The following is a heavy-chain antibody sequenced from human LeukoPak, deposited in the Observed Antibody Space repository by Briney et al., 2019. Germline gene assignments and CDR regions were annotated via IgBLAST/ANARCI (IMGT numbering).Heavy chain of an antibody. D-gene: IGHD1-26*01. CDR1: GFTFSSYA. CDR3: AKRGGGKSYSLYYFDY. V-gene: IGHV3-23*01. CDR2: ISGSGGST. J-gene: IGHJ4*02. Sequence: PGGSLRLSCAASGFTFSSYAMSWVRQAPGKGLEWVSAISGSGGSTYYADSVKGRFTISRDNSKNTLYLQMNSLRAEDTAVYYCAKRGGGKSYSLYYFDYWGQGTLVTVSS.